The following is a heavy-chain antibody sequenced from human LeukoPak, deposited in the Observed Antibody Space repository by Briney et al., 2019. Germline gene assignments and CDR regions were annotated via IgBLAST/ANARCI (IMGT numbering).Heavy chain of an antibody. J-gene: IGHJ4*02. D-gene: IGHD6-13*01. V-gene: IGHV3-30*04. CDR3: ARDGVSSWYFDY. Sequence: PGRSLRLSCAASGFTFSSYAMHWVRQAPGKGLEWVAVVSYDGSNKYYADSVKGRFTISRDNSKNTLYLQMNSLRAEDTAVYYCARDGVSSWYFDYWGQGTLATVSS. CDR2: VSYDGSNK. CDR1: GFTFSSYA.